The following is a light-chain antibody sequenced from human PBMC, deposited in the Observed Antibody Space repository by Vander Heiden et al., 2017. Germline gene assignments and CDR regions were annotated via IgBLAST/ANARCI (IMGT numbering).Light chain of an antibody. CDR2: VAS. V-gene: IGKV3-15*01. CDR1: PSISNN. J-gene: IGKJ4*01. Sequence: EIVMTQSPATLSVSPGERATLSCRASPSISNNLAWHQQKPGQAPRLLIYVASTRATGIPARFSGSGSGTEFTLTISSLQSEDFAVYYCQQYNNWPLTFGGGTKVEIK. CDR3: QQYNNWPLT.